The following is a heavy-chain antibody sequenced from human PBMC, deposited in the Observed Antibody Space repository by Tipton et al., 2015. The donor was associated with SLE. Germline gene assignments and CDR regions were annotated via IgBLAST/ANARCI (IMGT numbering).Heavy chain of an antibody. J-gene: IGHJ5*02. V-gene: IGHV4-59*01. CDR1: GGPTSSYY. CDR2: IYYSGTT. CDR3: ARDSSGGYNWFDP. Sequence: LRLSCTVSGGPTSSYYWGWVRQPPGKGLEWIGSIYYSGTTNYNPSLKSRVTISVDTSKNQFSLKLSSVTAADTAVYYCARDSSGGYNWFDPWGQGTLVTVSS. D-gene: IGHD3-22*01.